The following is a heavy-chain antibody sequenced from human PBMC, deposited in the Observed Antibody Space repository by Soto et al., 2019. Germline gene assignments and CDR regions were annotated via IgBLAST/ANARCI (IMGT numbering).Heavy chain of an antibody. Sequence: PSETLSLTCAVYGGSFSGYYWSWIRQPPGKGLEWIGEINHSGSTNYNPSLKSRVTISVDTSKNQFSLKLSSVTAADTAVYYCARGDWAYGSGSSFDYWGQGTLVTVPQ. J-gene: IGHJ4*02. CDR3: ARGDWAYGSGSSFDY. CDR2: INHSGST. D-gene: IGHD3-10*01. V-gene: IGHV4-34*01. CDR1: GGSFSGYY.